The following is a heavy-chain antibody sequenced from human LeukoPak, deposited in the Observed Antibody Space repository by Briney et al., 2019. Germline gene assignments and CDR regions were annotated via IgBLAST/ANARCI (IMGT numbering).Heavy chain of an antibody. V-gene: IGHV3-66*04. D-gene: IGHD2-8*01. CDR3: ARLFCARDCPNGVCFHFDH. CDR1: RISLRRKY. CDR2: LYSGGSA. J-gene: IGHJ4*02. Sequence: GGSLRLSCVVSRISLRRKYLTWVGQAPGKGLVWVSVLYSGGSADYADSVKGRFTISRDNSKNTMYLQMNSLRAEDTAVYFCARLFCARDCPNGVCFHFDHWGQGTLVTVSS.